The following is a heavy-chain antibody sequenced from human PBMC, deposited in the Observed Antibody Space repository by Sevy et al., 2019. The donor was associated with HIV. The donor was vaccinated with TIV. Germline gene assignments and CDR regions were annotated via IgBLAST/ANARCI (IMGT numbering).Heavy chain of an antibody. CDR1: GFTFSSYA. CDR2: ISGSGGST. J-gene: IGHJ4*02. Sequence: GGSLRLSCAASGFTFSSYAMSWVRQAPGKGLEWVSAISGSGGSTYYAYSVKGRFTISRDNSKNTLYLQMNSLRAEDTAVYYCAKDLGEDYYDSSGYFDYWGQGTLVTVSS. D-gene: IGHD3-22*01. CDR3: AKDLGEDYYDSSGYFDY. V-gene: IGHV3-23*01.